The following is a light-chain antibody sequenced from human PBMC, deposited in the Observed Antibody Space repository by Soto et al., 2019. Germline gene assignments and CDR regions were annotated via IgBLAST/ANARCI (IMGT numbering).Light chain of an antibody. CDR2: KVS. CDR3: MQGTHWPPYT. Sequence: DVVMSQSPLSLPVTLGQPASISCRSCQSLVYTDGNTYLNWFQQRPGQSPRRLIYKVSNRDSGVPDRFSGSVSGTDFTLKISRVEAEDVGVYYCMQGTHWPPYTFGQGTKLEIK. V-gene: IGKV2-30*01. CDR1: QSLVYTDGNTY. J-gene: IGKJ2*01.